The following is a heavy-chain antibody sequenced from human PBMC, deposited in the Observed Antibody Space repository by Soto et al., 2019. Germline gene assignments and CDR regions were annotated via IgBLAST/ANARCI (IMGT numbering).Heavy chain of an antibody. D-gene: IGHD4-17*01. CDR2: IWYDGSNK. CDR3: ARSGLYGELSDWFDP. CDR1: GFTFSSYG. J-gene: IGHJ5*02. Sequence: PGGSLRLSCAASGFTFSSYGMHWVRQAPGKGLEWVAVIWYDGSNKYYADSVKGRFTISRDNSKNTLYLQMNSLRAEDTAVYYCARSGLYGELSDWFDPWGQGTLVTVSS. V-gene: IGHV3-33*01.